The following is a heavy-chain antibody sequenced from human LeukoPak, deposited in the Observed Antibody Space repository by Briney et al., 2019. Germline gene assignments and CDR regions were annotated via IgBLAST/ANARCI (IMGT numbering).Heavy chain of an antibody. CDR2: ISYDGSNK. Sequence: GRSLRLSCAASGFTFSSYGMHWVRQAPGKGLEWVAVISYDGSNKYYADSVKGRFTISRDNSKNTLYLQMNSLRAEDTAVYYCAKDPLGDWYFDLWGRGTLVTVSS. D-gene: IGHD3-10*01. J-gene: IGHJ2*01. CDR1: GFTFSSYG. V-gene: IGHV3-30*18. CDR3: AKDPLGDWYFDL.